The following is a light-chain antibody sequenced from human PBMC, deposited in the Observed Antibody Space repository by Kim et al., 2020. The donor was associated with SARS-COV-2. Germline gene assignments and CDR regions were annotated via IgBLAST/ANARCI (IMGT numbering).Light chain of an antibody. CDR2: QDT. CDR3: QTWDSSSAI. Sequence: SYELTQPPSVSVSPGQTASITCSGDKLEDKYVCWYQQKAGQSPVLLIYQDTKWPSGIPERFSGSNSGNTATLTISATQAMDEADYYCQTWDSSSAIFGGGTQLTVL. J-gene: IGLJ2*01. CDR1: KLEDKY. V-gene: IGLV3-1*01.